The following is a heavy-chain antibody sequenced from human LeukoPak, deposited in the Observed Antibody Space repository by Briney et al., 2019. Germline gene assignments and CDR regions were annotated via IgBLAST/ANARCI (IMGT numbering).Heavy chain of an antibody. J-gene: IGHJ5*02. CDR1: GGAISSYY. V-gene: IGHV4-59*08. Sequence: SETLSLTCTVSGGAISSYYWSWIRQPPGKGLEWIGYIYYSGSTNYNPSLESRVTISVDTSKNQFSLKLSSVTAADTAVYYCARQGDGYSANWFDPWGQGTLVTVSS. CDR2: IYYSGST. D-gene: IGHD4-4*01. CDR3: ARQGDGYSANWFDP.